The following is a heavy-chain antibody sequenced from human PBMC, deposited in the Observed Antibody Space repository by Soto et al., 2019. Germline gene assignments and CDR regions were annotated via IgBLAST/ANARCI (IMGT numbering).Heavy chain of an antibody. Sequence: PGGSLRLSCAASGFIFSSYAMSWVRQAPGKGLEWVADISGSGGDTHYADSVKGRFTISRDNSKNTLYLQMNSLRAEDTAVYYCAKDLIRYFVAFQEDGFDYWGQGTLVTVSS. D-gene: IGHD3-9*01. CDR1: GFIFSSYA. CDR3: AKDLIRYFVAFQEDGFDY. V-gene: IGHV3-23*01. CDR2: ISGSGGDT. J-gene: IGHJ4*02.